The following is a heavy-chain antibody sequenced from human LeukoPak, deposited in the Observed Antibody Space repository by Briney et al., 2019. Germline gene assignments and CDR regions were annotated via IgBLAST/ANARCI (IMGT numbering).Heavy chain of an antibody. J-gene: IGHJ4*02. D-gene: IGHD4-23*01. CDR3: ASTYGGNLGGGDY. Sequence: GGSLRLSCAASGFTFSSYAMHWVRQAPGKGLEWVAVISYDGSNKYYADSVKGRFTISRDNSKNTLYLQMNSLRAEDTAVYYCASTYGGNLGGGDYWGQGTLVTVSS. CDR1: GFTFSSYA. CDR2: ISYDGSNK. V-gene: IGHV3-30-3*01.